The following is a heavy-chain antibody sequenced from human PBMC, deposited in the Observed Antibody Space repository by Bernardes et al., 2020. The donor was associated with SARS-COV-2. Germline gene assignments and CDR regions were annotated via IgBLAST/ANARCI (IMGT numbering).Heavy chain of an antibody. D-gene: IGHD6-6*01. J-gene: IGHJ3*01. CDR2: IYPDDSET. CDR1: GYSFTSHW. CDR3: AIHSDSSDRGALDL. V-gene: IGHV5-51*01. Sequence: GESLKISCHDSGYSFTSHWIAWVRQMPGKGPEWKGMIYPDDSETRFSPSFQGRVTISADKSINTAYLPWTSLKASDTAMYYCAIHSDSSDRGALDLWGQGTLVTVSS.